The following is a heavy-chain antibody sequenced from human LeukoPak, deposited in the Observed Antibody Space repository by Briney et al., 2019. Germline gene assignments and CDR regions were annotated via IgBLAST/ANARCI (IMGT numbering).Heavy chain of an antibody. D-gene: IGHD3-10*01. V-gene: IGHV3-23*01. J-gene: IGHJ5*02. CDR3: AKQYRSGSYYLNWFDP. Sequence: GGSLRLSCAASGFTFSSYAMSWVRQAPGKGLEWVSAISGSGGSTYYADSVKGRFTISRDNSKNTLYLQMNSLRAEDTAVYYCAKQYRSGSYYLNWFDPWGQGTLVTVSS. CDR2: ISGSGGST. CDR1: GFTFSSYA.